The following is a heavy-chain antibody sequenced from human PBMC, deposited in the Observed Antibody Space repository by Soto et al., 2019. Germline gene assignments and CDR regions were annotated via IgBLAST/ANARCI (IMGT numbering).Heavy chain of an antibody. CDR1: GYSFTSYW. CDR3: ARVIAAAGKPGARFDY. D-gene: IGHD6-13*01. Sequence: WESLKISCXGSGYSFTSYWIGWVRQMPGKGLEWMGIIYPGDSDTRYSPSFQGQVTISADKSISTAYLQWSSLKASDTAMYYCARVIAAAGKPGARFDYWGQGTLVTVSS. J-gene: IGHJ4*02. V-gene: IGHV5-51*01. CDR2: IYPGDSDT.